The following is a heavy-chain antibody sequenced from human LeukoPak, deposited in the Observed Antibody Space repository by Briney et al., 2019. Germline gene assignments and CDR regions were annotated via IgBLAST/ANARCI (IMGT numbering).Heavy chain of an antibody. CDR1: GFTFSSYA. Sequence: PGGSLRLSCAASGFTFSSYALHWVRQAPGQGMEYVSAISSNGGSTYYANSVKGRFTISRDNSKNTLYLQMGSLRAEDMAVYYCARGGGPGGYFDWLLTDAFDVWGQGTMVTVSS. CDR2: ISSNGGST. J-gene: IGHJ3*01. V-gene: IGHV3-64*01. CDR3: ARGGGPGGYFDWLLTDAFDV. D-gene: IGHD3-9*01.